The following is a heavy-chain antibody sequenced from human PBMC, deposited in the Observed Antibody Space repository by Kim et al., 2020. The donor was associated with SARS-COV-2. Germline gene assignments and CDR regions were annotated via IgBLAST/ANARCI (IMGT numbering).Heavy chain of an antibody. J-gene: IGHJ6*03. Sequence: VKGRFTLSGDNAKNSLYLQMNSLRAEDTAVYYCASDSGSSVPYYYYYMDVWGKGTTVSVSS. CDR3: ASDSGSSVPYYYYYMDV. D-gene: IGHD2-2*01. V-gene: IGHV3-11*06.